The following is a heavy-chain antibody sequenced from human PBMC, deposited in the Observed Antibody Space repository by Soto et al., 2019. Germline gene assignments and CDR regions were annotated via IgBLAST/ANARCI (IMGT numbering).Heavy chain of an antibody. Sequence: GGSLRLSCAASGFTFSSYAMSWVRQAPGKGLEWVSAISGSGGSTYYADSVKGRFTISRDNSKNTLYLQMNSLRAEDTAVYYCAKALGYCSGGSCYAAWFDPWGQGTLVTVSS. J-gene: IGHJ5*02. CDR1: GFTFSSYA. D-gene: IGHD2-15*01. CDR2: ISGSGGST. CDR3: AKALGYCSGGSCYAAWFDP. V-gene: IGHV3-23*01.